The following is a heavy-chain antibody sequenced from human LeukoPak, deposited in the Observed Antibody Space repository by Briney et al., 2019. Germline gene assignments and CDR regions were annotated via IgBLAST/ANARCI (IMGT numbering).Heavy chain of an antibody. CDR3: ASGPTGWTEYFQH. CDR2: IRTKADNYAP. Sequence: PGGSLRLSCAASGFTFSGSTMHWVRQASGKGLGWVARIRTKADNYAPAYAASVTGRFTISRDDSQNMAYLQMNSLKIEDTARYYCASGPTGWTEYFQHWGQGILLTVSS. D-gene: IGHD6-19*01. J-gene: IGHJ1*01. CDR1: GFTFSGST. V-gene: IGHV3-73*01.